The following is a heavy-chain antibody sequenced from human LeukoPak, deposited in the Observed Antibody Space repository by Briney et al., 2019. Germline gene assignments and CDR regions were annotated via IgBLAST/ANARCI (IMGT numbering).Heavy chain of an antibody. CDR3: ARDGEYGSGSYYRGCFDY. D-gene: IGHD3-10*01. CDR2: IHPRSGDT. CDR1: GYSFTAFY. J-gene: IGHJ4*02. V-gene: IGHV1-2*02. Sequence: ASVKVSCKASGYSFTAFYIHWLRQAPGQGLEWMGWIHPRSGDTNYAQKFQGRVTMTRDTSTNTAYMDLNSLRSDDTAVYYCARDGEYGSGSYYRGCFDYWGPGALVTVSS.